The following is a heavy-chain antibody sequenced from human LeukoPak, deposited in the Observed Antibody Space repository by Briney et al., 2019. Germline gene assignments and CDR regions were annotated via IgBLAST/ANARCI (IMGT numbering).Heavy chain of an antibody. CDR2: ISAYNGNT. CDR3: AKDDGNVLLWFGELFARHYYYYMDA. Sequence: GASVKVSCKASGYTFTSYGISWVRQAPGQGLEWMGWISAYNGNTNYAQKLQGRVTMTTDTSTSTAYMELRSLRAEDTAVYYCAKDDGNVLLWFGELFARHYYYYMDAWGKGTTVTISS. D-gene: IGHD3-10*01. V-gene: IGHV1-18*01. J-gene: IGHJ6*03. CDR1: GYTFTSYG.